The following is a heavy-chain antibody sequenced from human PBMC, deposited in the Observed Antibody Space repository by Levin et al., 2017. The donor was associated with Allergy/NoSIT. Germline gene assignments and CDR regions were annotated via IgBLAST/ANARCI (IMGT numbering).Heavy chain of an antibody. J-gene: IGHJ6*02. CDR2: ISYDGSNK. V-gene: IGHV3-30*04. CDR1: GFTFSSYA. D-gene: IGHD3-3*01. CDR3: ARAGDFSYYYYYGMDV. Sequence: PGGSLRLSCAASGFTFSSYAMHWVRQAPGKGLEWVAVISYDGSNKYYADSVKGRFTISRDNSKNTLYLQMNSLRAEDTAVYYCARAGDFSYYYYYGMDVWGQGTTVTVSS.